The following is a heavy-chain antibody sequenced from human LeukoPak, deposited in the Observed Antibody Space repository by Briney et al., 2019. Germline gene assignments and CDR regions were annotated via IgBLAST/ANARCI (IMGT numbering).Heavy chain of an antibody. CDR3: AGVGATGAFDY. J-gene: IGHJ4*02. Sequence: PGGSLRLSCAASGFIFSSYGMHWVRQAPGKGLEWLAFVRYDGKSKYYADSVEGRFTISRDNSKNTLYLQMNSLRPEDTAVYYCAGVGATGAFDYWGQGTLVTVSS. D-gene: IGHD1-26*01. CDR2: VRYDGKSK. CDR1: GFIFSSYG. V-gene: IGHV3-30*02.